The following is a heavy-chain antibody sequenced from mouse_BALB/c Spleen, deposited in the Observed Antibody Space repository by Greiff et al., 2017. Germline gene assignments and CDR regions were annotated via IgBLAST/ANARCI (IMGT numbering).Heavy chain of an antibody. CDR1: GYTFTSYW. CDR2: INPSTGYT. Sequence: VQLQQSGAELVRPGSSVKMSCKASGYTFTSYWMHWVKQRPGQGLEWIGYINPSTGYTEYNQKFKDKATLTADKSSSTAYMQLSSLTSEDSAVYYCARGYDAWFAYWGQGTLVTVSA. D-gene: IGHD2-14*01. J-gene: IGHJ3*01. V-gene: IGHV1-4*01. CDR3: ARGYDAWFAY.